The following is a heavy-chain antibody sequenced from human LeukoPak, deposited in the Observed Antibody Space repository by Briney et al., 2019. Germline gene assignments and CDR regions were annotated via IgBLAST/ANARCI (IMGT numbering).Heavy chain of an antibody. Sequence: SGPTLVKPTQTLTLTCTFSGFSLSTSGVGVGWIRQPPGKGLEWIGYIYYSGSTYYNPSLKSRLTISVDTSNNHFSLNLNSVTAADTAVYFCAGQNYYNFWNALNWFDPWGQGTPVTVSS. V-gene: IGHV4-39*01. CDR1: GFSLSTSGVG. CDR3: AGQNYYNFWNALNWFDP. D-gene: IGHD3-3*01. J-gene: IGHJ5*02. CDR2: IYYSGST.